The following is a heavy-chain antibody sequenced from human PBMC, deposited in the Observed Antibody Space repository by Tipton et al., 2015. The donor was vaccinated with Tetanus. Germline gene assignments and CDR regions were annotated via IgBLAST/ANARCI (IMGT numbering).Heavy chain of an antibody. CDR3: ASFSDGYFDY. V-gene: IGHV5-51*01. D-gene: IGHD2-15*01. CDR1: GYDFNYYW. Sequence: QLVQSGAEVKKPGESLKISCKASGYDFNYYWIGWVRQMPGKGLEWMGLVYPDDSDTRYSPSFQGQVTFSADESISTAYLQWSSLKASDTATYYCASFSDGYFDYWGQGTLVTVSS. CDR2: VYPDDSDT. J-gene: IGHJ4*02.